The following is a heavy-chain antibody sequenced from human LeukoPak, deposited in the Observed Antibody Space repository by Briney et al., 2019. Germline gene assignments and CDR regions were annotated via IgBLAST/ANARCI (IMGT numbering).Heavy chain of an antibody. D-gene: IGHD2-8*01. CDR1: GFTFSSYG. Sequence: GGSLRLSCAASGFTFSSYGMSWVRQAPGKGLEWVANIKQDGSEKYYVDSVKGRFTISRDNAKNSLYLQMNSLRAEDTAVYYCAREGGFVLTVHGTSSLGELNSDFDYWGQGTLVTVSS. J-gene: IGHJ4*02. V-gene: IGHV3-7*01. CDR2: IKQDGSEK. CDR3: AREGGFVLTVHGTSSLGELNSDFDY.